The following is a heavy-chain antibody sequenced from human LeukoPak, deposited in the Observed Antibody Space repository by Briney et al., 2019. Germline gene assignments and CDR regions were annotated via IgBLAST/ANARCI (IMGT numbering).Heavy chain of an antibody. D-gene: IGHD6-13*01. CDR1: FSGHY. V-gene: IGHV1-18*04. CDR2: ISAYNGNT. CDR3: ARVIAAADYYGMDV. J-gene: IGHJ6*02. Sequence: ASVKVSCKTFSGHYMHWVRQAPGQGLEWLGWISAYNGNTNYAQKLQGRVTMTTDTSTSTAYMELRSLRSDDTAVYYCARVIAAADYYGMDVWGQGTTVTVSS.